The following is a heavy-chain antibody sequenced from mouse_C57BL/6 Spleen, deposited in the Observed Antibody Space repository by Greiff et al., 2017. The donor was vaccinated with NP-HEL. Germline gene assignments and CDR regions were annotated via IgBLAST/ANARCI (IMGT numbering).Heavy chain of an antibody. CDR3: ARSKLDTTVVAGMDY. J-gene: IGHJ2*01. CDR1: GYSFTGYY. V-gene: IGHV1-42*01. Sequence: VQLQQSGPELVKPGASVKISCKASGYSFTGYYMNWVKQSPEKSLEWIGEINPSTGGTTYNQKFKAKATLTVDKSSSTAYMQLKSLTSEDSAVYYCARSKLDTTVVAGMDYWGQGTTLTVSS. CDR2: INPSTGGT. D-gene: IGHD1-1*01.